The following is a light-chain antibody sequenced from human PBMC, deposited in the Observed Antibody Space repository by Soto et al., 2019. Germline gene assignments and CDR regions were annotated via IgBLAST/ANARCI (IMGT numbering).Light chain of an antibody. J-gene: IGKJ1*01. CDR3: QQYTDWPLT. V-gene: IGKV3-15*01. Sequence: EIVMTQSPATLSVSPGERVTLSCRASQSISNNLAWYQHKPGRAPRVLIYDASTRATGIPVRFSGSGSGTEFTLTISRLEPEDFAVYYCQQYTDWPLTFGQGTKV. CDR2: DAS. CDR1: QSISNN.